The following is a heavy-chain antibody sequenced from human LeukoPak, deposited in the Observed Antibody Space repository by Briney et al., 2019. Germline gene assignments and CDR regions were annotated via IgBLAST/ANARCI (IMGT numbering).Heavy chain of an antibody. J-gene: IGHJ4*02. Sequence: GGSLRLSCAASGFTFSNYVMHWVRQAPGKGLEWVAAVLYDGTYKYYADSMKGRFTVSRDNSKSTLYLQVNTLRAEDTAVYYCAKDGTSFISYYYDSSGFYDCWGQGTLVTVSS. V-gene: IGHV3-30*18. D-gene: IGHD3-22*01. CDR3: AKDGTSFISYYYDSSGFYDC. CDR1: GFTFSNYV. CDR2: VLYDGTYK.